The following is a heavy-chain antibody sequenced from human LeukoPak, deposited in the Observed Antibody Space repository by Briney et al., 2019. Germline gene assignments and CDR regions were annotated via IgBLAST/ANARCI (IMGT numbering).Heavy chain of an antibody. Sequence: GGSLRLSCAASGFTFSSYWMHWVRQAPGKGLMWVSNINTDGGPTIYADSVKGRFTISRDNAKNTLCLEMNSLRAEDTAVYYCARGGVYSYGPFDNWGQGTLVTVSS. D-gene: IGHD5-18*01. J-gene: IGHJ4*02. CDR3: ARGGVYSYGPFDN. CDR2: INTDGGPT. CDR1: GFTFSSYW. V-gene: IGHV3-74*01.